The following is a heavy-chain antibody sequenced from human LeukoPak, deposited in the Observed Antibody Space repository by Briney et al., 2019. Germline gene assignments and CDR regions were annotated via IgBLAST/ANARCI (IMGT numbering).Heavy chain of an antibody. CDR1: GGSISSYY. CDR3: ARGSSSAEYFQH. CDR2: IYYSGST. Sequence: SETLSLTCTVSGGSISSYYWSWIRQPPGKGLEWIGYIYYSGSTNYNPSLKSRVTISVDTSKSQFSLKLSSVTAADTAVYYCARGSSSAEYFQHWGQGTLVTVSS. D-gene: IGHD6-6*01. V-gene: IGHV4-59*01. J-gene: IGHJ1*01.